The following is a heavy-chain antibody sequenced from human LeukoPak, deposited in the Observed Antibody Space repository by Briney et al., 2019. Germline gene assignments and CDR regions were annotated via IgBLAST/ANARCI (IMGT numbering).Heavy chain of an antibody. Sequence: ASVKVSCKVSGYTLTELSMHWARQAPGKGLEWMGGFDPEDGETIYAQKFQGRVTMTEDTSTDTAYMELSSLRSEDTAVYYCATRGYCSGGSCYDQYYFDYWGQGTLVTVSS. CDR1: GYTLTELS. D-gene: IGHD2-15*01. CDR2: FDPEDGET. CDR3: ATRGYCSGGSCYDQYYFDY. J-gene: IGHJ4*02. V-gene: IGHV1-24*01.